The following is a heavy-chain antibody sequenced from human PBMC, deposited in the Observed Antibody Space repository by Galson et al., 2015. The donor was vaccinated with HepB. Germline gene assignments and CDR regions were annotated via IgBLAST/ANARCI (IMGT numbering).Heavy chain of an antibody. V-gene: IGHV3-23*01. Sequence: SLRLSCAASGLTFSNYDMTWVRQAPGKGLEWVSTISGSGTNTFYADSVKGRFTISRDNSKNTLFLQMDSLRAEDTAVYYCARKNYHRFDYWGQGTLVTASS. CDR2: ISGSGTNT. D-gene: IGHD1-14*01. CDR3: ARKNYHRFDY. CDR1: GLTFSNYD. J-gene: IGHJ4*02.